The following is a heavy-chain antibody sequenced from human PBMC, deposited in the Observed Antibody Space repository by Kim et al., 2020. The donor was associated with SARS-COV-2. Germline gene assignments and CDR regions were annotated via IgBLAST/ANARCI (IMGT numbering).Heavy chain of an antibody. V-gene: IGHV3-23*01. D-gene: IGHD1-1*01. CDR1: GFTFRSSA. CDR3: TNDWNFDF. CDR2: ISGTTGNT. J-gene: IGHJ4*02. Sequence: GGSLRLSCAASGFTFRSSAMTWVRQAPGKGLEWVSTISGTTGNTYYPDSVKGRFTISRDNSKNTLYLQMNSLIAEDTAVYYCTNDWNFDFWGQGTVVTVSS.